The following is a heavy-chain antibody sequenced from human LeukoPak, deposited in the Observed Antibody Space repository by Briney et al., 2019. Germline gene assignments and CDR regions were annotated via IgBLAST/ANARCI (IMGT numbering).Heavy chain of an antibody. V-gene: IGHV4-34*01. CDR1: GGSISSYY. CDR2: INHSGST. D-gene: IGHD1-26*01. CDR3: ARGESEELLPQRYFDY. J-gene: IGHJ4*02. Sequence: PSETLSLTCTVSGGSISSYYWSWIRQPPGKGLEWIGEINHSGSTNYNPSLKSRVTISVDTSKNQFSLKLSSVTAADTAVYYCARGESEELLPQRYFDYWGQGTLVTVSS.